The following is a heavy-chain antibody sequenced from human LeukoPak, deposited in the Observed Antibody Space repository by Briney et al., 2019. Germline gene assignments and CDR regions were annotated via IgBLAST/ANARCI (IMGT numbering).Heavy chain of an antibody. CDR3: ARGPYSYDSSGAFDI. Sequence: SGGSLRLSCAASGFTFSSYGMHWVRQAPGKGLEWAAFIRYDGSNKYYADSVKGRFTISRDNSKNTLYLQMNSLRAEDTAVYFCARGPYSYDSSGAFDIWGQGTMVTVSS. V-gene: IGHV3-30*02. CDR1: GFTFSSYG. CDR2: IRYDGSNK. J-gene: IGHJ3*02. D-gene: IGHD3-22*01.